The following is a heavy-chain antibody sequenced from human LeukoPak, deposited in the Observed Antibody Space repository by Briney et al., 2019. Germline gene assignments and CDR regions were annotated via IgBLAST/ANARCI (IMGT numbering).Heavy chain of an antibody. CDR1: GYTFTSYA. J-gene: IGHJ6*02. Sequence: ASVTVSCKASGYTFTSYAMNWVRQAPGQGLEWMGWINTNTGNPTYAQGFTGRFVFSLDTSVSTAYLQISSLKAEDTAVYYCARDLGVLRFLEWLSSDYYYGMDVWGQGTTVTVSS. D-gene: IGHD3-3*01. CDR3: ARDLGVLRFLEWLSSDYYYGMDV. V-gene: IGHV7-4-1*02. CDR2: INTNTGNP.